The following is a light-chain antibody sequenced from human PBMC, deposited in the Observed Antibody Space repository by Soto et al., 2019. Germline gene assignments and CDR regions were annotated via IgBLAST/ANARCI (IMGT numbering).Light chain of an antibody. Sequence: QSALTQPASMSGSPGQSITISCTGTSSDVGDYHYVSWYQLHPGKAPKLLIYDVTIRPAGVSNRFSGSKSGNTASLAIAGLQAEDEAYYYCYLYSSCSPPSGFWTGTKHTLL. CDR1: SSDVGDYHY. CDR3: YLYSSCSPPSG. CDR2: DVT. V-gene: IGLV2-14*03. J-gene: IGLJ1*01.